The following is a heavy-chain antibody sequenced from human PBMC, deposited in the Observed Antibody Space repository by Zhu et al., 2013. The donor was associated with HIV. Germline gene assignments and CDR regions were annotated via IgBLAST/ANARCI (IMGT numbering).Heavy chain of an antibody. D-gene: IGHD2-15*01. Sequence: QVQLVQSGAEVKKPGASVKVSCKASGYTFTTYGISWVRQAPGQGLEWMGWISIYNRNTNYAQKFQGRVILTTDTSTTTAYMELRSLRSDDTAVYYCARDRGSTTPYDFDYWGLGTLVTVSS. CDR2: ISIYNRNT. CDR1: GYTFTTYG. J-gene: IGHJ4*02. V-gene: IGHV1-18*01. CDR3: ARDRGSTTPYDFDY.